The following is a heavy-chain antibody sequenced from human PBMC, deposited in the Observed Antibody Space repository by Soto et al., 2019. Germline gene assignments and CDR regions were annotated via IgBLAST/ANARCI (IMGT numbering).Heavy chain of an antibody. Sequence: PGGSLRLSCAASGFSFSISPMHWVRQAPGKGLAWVSAISGSGGSTYYADSVKGRFTISRDNSKNTLYLQMNSLRAEDTALYYCAKVPVGATGRFDYWGQGTLVTVSS. CDR1: GFSFSISP. D-gene: IGHD1-26*01. CDR2: ISGSGGST. CDR3: AKVPVGATGRFDY. J-gene: IGHJ4*02. V-gene: IGHV3-23*01.